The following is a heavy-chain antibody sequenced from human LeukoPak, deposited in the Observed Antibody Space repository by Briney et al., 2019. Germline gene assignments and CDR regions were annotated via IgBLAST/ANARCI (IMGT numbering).Heavy chain of an antibody. V-gene: IGHV1-18*04. D-gene: IGHD2-15*01. CDR1: GYTFTSYG. CDR3: ARERYCSGGICHGNFDY. J-gene: IGHJ4*02. Sequence: ASVKLSCKASGYTFTSYGIIWVRQAPGQGLEWMGWFSTDNGNTHYTQKFQGRVTLTTDTSTYTAYMELRSLTSDDTAVYYCARERYCSGGICHGNFDYWGQGTLVTVSS. CDR2: FSTDNGNT.